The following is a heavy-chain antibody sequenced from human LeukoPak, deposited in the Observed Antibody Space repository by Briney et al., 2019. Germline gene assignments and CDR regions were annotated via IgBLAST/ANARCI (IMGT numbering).Heavy chain of an antibody. CDR3: ARHPFGESPFDY. Sequence: PSETLSLTCTVSGGSISSSSFYWGWIRQPPGKGLEWIGSIYYIGSTYYNPSLKSRVTISVDTSKNQFSLNLSSVTAADTAVYYCARHPFGESPFDYWGQGTLVTVSS. CDR2: IYYIGST. D-gene: IGHD3-10*01. V-gene: IGHV4-39*01. CDR1: GGSISSSSFY. J-gene: IGHJ4*02.